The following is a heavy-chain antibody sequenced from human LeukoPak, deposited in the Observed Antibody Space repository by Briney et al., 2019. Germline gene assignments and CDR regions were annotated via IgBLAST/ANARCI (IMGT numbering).Heavy chain of an antibody. D-gene: IGHD4-23*01. Sequence: SETLSLTCTVSGGSISSGSYYWGWIRQPPGKGLEWIGSIYYSGSTYYNPSLKSRVTISVDTSKNQFSLKLSPVTAADTAVYYCARAPGGNSIRFDYWGQGTLVTVSS. J-gene: IGHJ4*02. V-gene: IGHV4-39*01. CDR3: ARAPGGNSIRFDY. CDR1: GGSISSGSYY. CDR2: IYYSGST.